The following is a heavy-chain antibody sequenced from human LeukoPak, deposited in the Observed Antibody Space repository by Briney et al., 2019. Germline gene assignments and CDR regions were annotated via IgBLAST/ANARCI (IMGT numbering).Heavy chain of an antibody. V-gene: IGHV3-21*01. D-gene: IGHD3-22*01. CDR3: ARDPRENYYDSSGFDY. CDR1: GFTFSSYS. J-gene: IGHJ4*02. Sequence: GGSLRLSCAASGFTFSSYSMNWVRQAPGKGLEWVSSISSSSSYIYYADSVKGRFTISRDNARNSLYLQMNSLRAEDTAVYYCARDPRENYYDSSGFDYWGQGTLVTVSS. CDR2: ISSSSSYI.